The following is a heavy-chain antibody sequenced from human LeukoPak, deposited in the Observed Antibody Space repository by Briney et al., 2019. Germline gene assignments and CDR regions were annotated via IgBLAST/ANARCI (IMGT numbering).Heavy chain of an antibody. Sequence: GGSLRLSCAASGFTFSTYWMSWVRQAPGKGLEWVANIKQDGSEKYYVDSVKGRFTISRDNAKNSLYLQMNSLRGEDTGMFYCARDSTGNGLWGQGTLVTVSS. CDR3: ARDSTGNGL. CDR2: IKQDGSEK. J-gene: IGHJ4*02. V-gene: IGHV3-7*01. D-gene: IGHD1-1*01. CDR1: GFTFSTYW.